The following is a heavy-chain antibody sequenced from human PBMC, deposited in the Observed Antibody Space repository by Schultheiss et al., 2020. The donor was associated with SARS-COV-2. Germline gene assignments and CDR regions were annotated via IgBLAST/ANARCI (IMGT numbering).Heavy chain of an antibody. D-gene: IGHD2-2*01. CDR1: GGSFSGYY. CDR3: ARVLPASIYYYGMDV. J-gene: IGHJ6*02. V-gene: IGHV4-59*10. Sequence: SETLSLTCAVYGGSFSGYYWSWIRQPPGKGLEWIGRIYTSGSTNYNPSLKSRVTMSVDTSKNQFSLKLSSVTAADTAVYYCARVLPASIYYYGMDVWGQGTTVTVSS. CDR2: IYTSGST.